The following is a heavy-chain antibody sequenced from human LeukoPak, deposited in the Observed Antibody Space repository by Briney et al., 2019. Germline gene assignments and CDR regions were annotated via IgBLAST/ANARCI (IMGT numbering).Heavy chain of an antibody. V-gene: IGHV3-33*01. D-gene: IGHD2-2*01. CDR1: GFTFSHFG. CDR2: IWSDATNQ. CDR3: VRGSSAAAY. J-gene: IGHJ4*02. Sequence: GTSLRLSCEASGFTFSHFGMHWVRQAPGKGLEWVAVIWSDATNQYYGDSVKGRFTISRDNFKKTVSLQMDSLRAEDTAVYYCVRGSSAAAYWGQGTLVTVSS.